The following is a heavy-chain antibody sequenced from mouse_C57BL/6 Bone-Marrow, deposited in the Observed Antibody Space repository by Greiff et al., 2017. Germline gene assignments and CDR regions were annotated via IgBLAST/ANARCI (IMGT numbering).Heavy chain of an antibody. CDR1: GYTFTSYW. CDR3: ARPLYYGSTDWYFDV. J-gene: IGHJ1*03. V-gene: IGHV1-55*01. CDR2: IYPGSGST. Sequence: VQLQQPGAELVKPGASVKMSCKASGYTFTSYWITWVKQRPGQGLEWIGDIYPGSGSTNYNEKFKSKATLTVDTSSSTAYMQLSSLTSEDSAVYYCARPLYYGSTDWYFDVWGTGTTVTVSS. D-gene: IGHD1-1*01.